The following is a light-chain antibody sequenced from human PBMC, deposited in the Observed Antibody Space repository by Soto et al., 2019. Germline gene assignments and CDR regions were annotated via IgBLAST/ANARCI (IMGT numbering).Light chain of an antibody. CDR1: QSVSSSY. CDR3: QQYGSSPQL. J-gene: IGKJ5*01. CDR2: GAS. V-gene: IGKV3-20*01. Sequence: EIVLTQSPGTLSLSPGERATLSCRASQSVSSSYLAWYQQKPGQAPRLLIYGASSRATGIPDRFSGSGSGIDFTLTISRLEPEDFAVYYCQQYGSSPQLFGQGTRLEIK.